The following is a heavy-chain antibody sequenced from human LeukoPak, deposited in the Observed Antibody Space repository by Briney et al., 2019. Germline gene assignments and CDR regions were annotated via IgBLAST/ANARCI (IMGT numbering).Heavy chain of an antibody. CDR3: ARMGGYSGYATH. J-gene: IGHJ4*02. CDR2: IHSSGNT. CDR1: GGSISSYY. Sequence: SETLSLTCTVSGGSISSYYWSWIRQPPGKGLEWIGYIHSSGNTNYDPSLKSRVTISVDTSKNQFSLKLSSVTAADTAVYYCARMGGYSGYATHWGQGTLVTVSS. D-gene: IGHD5-12*01. V-gene: IGHV4-59*08.